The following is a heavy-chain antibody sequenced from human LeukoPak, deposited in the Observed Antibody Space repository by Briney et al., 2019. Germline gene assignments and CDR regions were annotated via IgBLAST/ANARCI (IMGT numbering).Heavy chain of an antibody. J-gene: IGHJ5*02. CDR2: IYTIGST. Sequence: SETLSLTCTVSGGSISSYYLSWIRQPAGKGLDWIGRIYTIGSTNYNPSLKSRVTMSVDTSKNQFSLKLSSVTAADTAVYYCARDIVVPAASNWFDPWGQGTLVTVSS. V-gene: IGHV4-4*07. D-gene: IGHD2-2*01. CDR3: ARDIVVPAASNWFDP. CDR1: GGSISSYY.